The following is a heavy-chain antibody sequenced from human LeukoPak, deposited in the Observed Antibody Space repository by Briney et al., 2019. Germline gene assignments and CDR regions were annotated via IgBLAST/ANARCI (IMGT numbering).Heavy chain of an antibody. J-gene: IGHJ4*02. CDR2: IYYSGST. Sequence: PSETLSLTCTVSGDSISSSNYYWGWIRQPPGKGLEWIGSIYYSGSTNYNPSLKSRVTISVDTSKNQFSLKLSSVTAADTAVYYCARVGAYYYDSSGYGYWGQGTLVTVSS. V-gene: IGHV4-39*07. CDR1: GDSISSSNYY. D-gene: IGHD3-22*01. CDR3: ARVGAYYYDSSGYGY.